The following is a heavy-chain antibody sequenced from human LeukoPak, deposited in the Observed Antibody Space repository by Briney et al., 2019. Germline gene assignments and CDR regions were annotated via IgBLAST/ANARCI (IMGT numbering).Heavy chain of an antibody. CDR1: GYIFTAYY. CDR3: ARETPPRRGEPGGVLFSD. V-gene: IGHV1-2*02. CDR2: INPNSGVT. D-gene: IGHD2-8*02. Sequence: ASVKVSCKASGYIFTAYYIHWVRQAPGLGLEWMGWINPNSGVTKSAQRFQGRVTMTSDTSITTAYMELSRLRSDDTAVYYCARETPPRRGEPGGVLFSDWGHGTLVAVSS. J-gene: IGHJ4*01.